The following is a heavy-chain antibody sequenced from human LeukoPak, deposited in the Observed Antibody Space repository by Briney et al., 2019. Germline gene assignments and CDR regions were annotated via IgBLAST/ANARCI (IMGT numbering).Heavy chain of an antibody. CDR1: GYSISSGYY. Sequence: SETLSLTCTVSGYSISSGYYWGWIRQPPGKGLEWIGSIYYSGSTYYNPSLKSRVTISVDTSKNQFSLKLSSVTAADTAVYYCARVVSDYYDSSGYYSSFDYWGQGTLVTVSS. CDR3: ARVVSDYYDSSGYYSSFDY. J-gene: IGHJ4*02. CDR2: IYYSGST. V-gene: IGHV4-38-2*02. D-gene: IGHD3-22*01.